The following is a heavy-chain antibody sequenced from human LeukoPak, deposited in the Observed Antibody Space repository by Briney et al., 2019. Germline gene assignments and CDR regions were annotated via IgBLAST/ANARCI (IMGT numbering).Heavy chain of an antibody. Sequence: ASVKVSCKASGYTFTDYYIHWVRQAPGQGLEWMGWINPNSGGTNYAQNFQGRVTMTRDTCITTAYMDLSRLRLDDTAVYYCAVGRGTDFDYWGQGTLVTVSS. CDR3: AVGRGTDFDY. J-gene: IGHJ4*02. V-gene: IGHV1-2*02. D-gene: IGHD1-26*01. CDR1: GYTFTDYY. CDR2: INPNSGGT.